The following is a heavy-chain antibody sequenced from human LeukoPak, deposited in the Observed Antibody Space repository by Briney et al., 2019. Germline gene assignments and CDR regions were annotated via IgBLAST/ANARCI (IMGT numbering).Heavy chain of an antibody. CDR1: GFTFSSYA. CDR3: ARGKLEWLQTPLYYFDY. Sequence: GGSLRLSCAASGFTFSSYAMHWVRQAPGKGLEWVAVISYDGSNKYYADSVKGRFTISRDNSKNTLYLQMNSLRAEDTAVYYCARGKLEWLQTPLYYFDYWGQGTLVTVSS. V-gene: IGHV3-30*04. D-gene: IGHD3-3*01. CDR2: ISYDGSNK. J-gene: IGHJ4*02.